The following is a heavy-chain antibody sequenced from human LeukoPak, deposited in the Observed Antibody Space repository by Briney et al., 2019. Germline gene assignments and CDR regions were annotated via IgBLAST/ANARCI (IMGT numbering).Heavy chain of an antibody. CDR2: IRSRANTYAT. CDR1: GFTFSGSA. Sequence: GGSLRLSCAASGFTFSGSAIHWVRQASGKGLEWVGRIRSRANTYATAYAASVKGRFTISRDDSKNTAYLQMNSLKTEDTALYYCTRPDDYGDYWGQGTLVTVSS. CDR3: TRPDDYGDY. V-gene: IGHV3-73*01. J-gene: IGHJ4*02.